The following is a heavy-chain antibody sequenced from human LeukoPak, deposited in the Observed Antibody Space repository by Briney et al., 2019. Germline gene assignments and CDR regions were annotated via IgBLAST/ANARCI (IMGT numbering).Heavy chain of an antibody. CDR3: AKDYGSGTNYYYYMDV. Sequence: GGSLRLSCAASGFTFDDYGMSWVRQAPGKGLEWVSGISWNSGSIGYADSVKGRFTISRDNAKNSLYLQMNSLRAEDTALYYCAKDYGSGTNYYYYMDVWGKGTTVTISS. D-gene: IGHD3-10*01. J-gene: IGHJ6*03. V-gene: IGHV3-9*01. CDR2: ISWNSGSI. CDR1: GFTFDDYG.